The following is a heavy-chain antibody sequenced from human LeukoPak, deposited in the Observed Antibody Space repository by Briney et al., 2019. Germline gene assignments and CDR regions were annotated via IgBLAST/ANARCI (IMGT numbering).Heavy chain of an antibody. D-gene: IGHD1-14*01. J-gene: IGHJ4*02. CDR1: GFTFSSFG. V-gene: IGHV3-30*18. CDR3: TKDRSGRETGNQRDDY. Sequence: KPGRSLRLSCAASGFTFSSFGMHWFRQAPGKGLEWVAVVSYDESHKYYADSVKGRSTVSRDNSRSTLYLQMNSLRADDTAVYFCTKDRSGRETGNQRDDYWGQGTLVTVSS. CDR2: VSYDESHK.